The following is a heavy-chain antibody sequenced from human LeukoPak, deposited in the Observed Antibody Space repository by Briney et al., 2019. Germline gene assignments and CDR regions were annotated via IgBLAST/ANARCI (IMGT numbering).Heavy chain of an antibody. J-gene: IGHJ4*02. CDR3: AKDYAYYYGSGIGGFDY. CDR2: ISGSGATT. V-gene: IGHV3-23*01. D-gene: IGHD3-10*01. Sequence: PGGSLRLSCAASGFTFSSYAMSWVRQAPGKGLEWVSAISGSGATTHYADSVKGRSTISRDKSNSTLYLQMNSLRAEDTAVYYCAKDYAYYYGSGIGGFDYWGQGTLVTVSS. CDR1: GFTFSSYA.